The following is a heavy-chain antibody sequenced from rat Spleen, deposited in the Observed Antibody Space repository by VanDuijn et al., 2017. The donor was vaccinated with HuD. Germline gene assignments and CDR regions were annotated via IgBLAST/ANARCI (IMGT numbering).Heavy chain of an antibody. CDR3: TRGGYFRH. CDR1: GFTFSMYG. Sequence: EVQLVDHGGGLVQPGRSLNLSCAPSGFTFSMYGMAWVRQAPTKGLEWVASIGTGGGNTYYRDSVKGRFTISRDNAKNTLYLQMDSLRSEDTATYYCTRGGYFRHWGQGVMVTVSS. V-gene: IGHV5S13*01. J-gene: IGHJ2*01. D-gene: IGHD2-5*01. CDR2: IGTGGGNT.